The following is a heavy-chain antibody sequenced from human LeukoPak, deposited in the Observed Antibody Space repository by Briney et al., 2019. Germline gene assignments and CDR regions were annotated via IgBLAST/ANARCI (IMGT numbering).Heavy chain of an antibody. CDR3: AKPYSSYGFYFDY. J-gene: IGHJ4*02. D-gene: IGHD5-12*01. CDR1: GFTFDDYT. CDR2: ISWGGGST. Sequence: PGGSLRLSCAASGFTFDDYTIHWVRQAPGKGLEWVSLISWGGGSTYYADSVKGRFTISRDNSKNSLYLQMNSLRTEDTALYYCAKPYSSYGFYFDYWGQGTLVTVSS. V-gene: IGHV3-43*01.